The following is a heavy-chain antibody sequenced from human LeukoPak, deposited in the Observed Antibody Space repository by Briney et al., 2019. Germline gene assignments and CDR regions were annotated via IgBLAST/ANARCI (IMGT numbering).Heavy chain of an antibody. CDR1: GGSFSGYY. CDR2: INHSGST. V-gene: IGHV4-34*01. Sequence: SETLSLTCAVYGGSFSGYYWSWIRQPPGKGLEWIGEINHSGSTNYNPSLKSRVTISVDTSKNQFSLKLSPVTAADTAVYYCARGTGTMIYWGQGTLVTASS. D-gene: IGHD1-1*01. CDR3: ARGTGTMIY. J-gene: IGHJ4*02.